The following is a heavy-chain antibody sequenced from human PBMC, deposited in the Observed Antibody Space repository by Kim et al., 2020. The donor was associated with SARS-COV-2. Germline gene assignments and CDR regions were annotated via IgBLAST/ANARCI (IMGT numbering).Heavy chain of an antibody. CDR3: ARESIAARYGMDV. CDR2: IYHSGST. J-gene: IGHJ6*02. CDR1: SGSISSGGYS. Sequence: SETLSLTCAVSSGSISSGGYSWSWIRQPPGKGLEWIGYIYHSGSTYYNPSLKSRVTISVDRSKNQFSLKLSSVTAADTAVYYCARESIAARYGMDVWGQGTTVTVSS. D-gene: IGHD6-6*01. V-gene: IGHV4-30-2*01.